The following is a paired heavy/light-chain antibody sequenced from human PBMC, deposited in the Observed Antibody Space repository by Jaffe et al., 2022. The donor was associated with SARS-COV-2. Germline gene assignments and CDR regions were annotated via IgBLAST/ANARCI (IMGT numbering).Light chain of an antibody. CDR2: GAS. V-gene: IGKV3-15*01. CDR1: QSVSTN. J-gene: IGKJ1*01. Sequence: EIVMTQSPGTLSVSPGERATLSCRASQSVSTNLAWYQQKPGQAPRLLIHGASTRATGIPARFSGSGSGTEFTLTIGSLQSGDFAVYYCQQYNNWPFVFGQGTKVEVK. CDR3: QQYNNWPFV.
Heavy chain of an antibody. CDR2: ISGRIEST. CDR3: AKGPFAMVTAMDS. CDR1: GFTFSNYA. Sequence: EVQLLESGGGLLQPGGSLRLSCAASGFTFSNYAMNWARQAPGKGLEWVSAISGRIESTYYADSVRGRFTISRDDSKSTVYLQMNSLRAEDTAVYYCAKGPFAMVTAMDSWGQGTLVTVSS. V-gene: IGHV3-23*01. D-gene: IGHD2-21*02. J-gene: IGHJ4*02.